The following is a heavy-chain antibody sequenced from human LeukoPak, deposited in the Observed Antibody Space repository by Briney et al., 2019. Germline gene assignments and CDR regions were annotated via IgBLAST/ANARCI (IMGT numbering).Heavy chain of an antibody. CDR3: ARDQEAVAGLRGNYYYYMDV. V-gene: IGHV4-4*07. CDR1: GGSISSYS. CDR2: IYTCVTT. D-gene: IGHD6-19*01. Sequence: SETLSLTCTVSGGSISSYSGSWIRQPAGQGVEWIGRIYTCVTTNYNPSLKSRVTMSVDTSKNQFSLKLSSVTAADTAVYYCARDQEAVAGLRGNYYYYMDVWGKGTTVPVSS. J-gene: IGHJ6*03.